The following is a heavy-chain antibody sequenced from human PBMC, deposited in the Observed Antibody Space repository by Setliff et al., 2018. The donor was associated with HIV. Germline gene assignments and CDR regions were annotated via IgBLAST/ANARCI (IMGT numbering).Heavy chain of an antibody. Sequence: AASVKVSCKASGYTFTGYFIHWVRQAPGQGLEWMGWINPNSGGTNYAQKFQGRVTVTRDTSISTAYMELRRLRSDDTAVYYCARGAFVVIPTARHDFDYWGQGALVTVSS. V-gene: IGHV1-2*02. CDR3: ARGAFVVIPTARHDFDY. D-gene: IGHD2-2*01. CDR2: INPNSGGT. CDR1: GYTFTGYF. J-gene: IGHJ4*02.